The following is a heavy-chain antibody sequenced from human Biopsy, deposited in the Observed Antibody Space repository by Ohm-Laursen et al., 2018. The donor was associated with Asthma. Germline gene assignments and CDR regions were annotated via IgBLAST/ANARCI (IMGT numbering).Heavy chain of an antibody. J-gene: IGHJ2*01. CDR1: GDAMSTSGSY. CDR2: IYYSGRT. V-gene: IGHV4-39*02. CDR3: ARVPTTLRYFDL. D-gene: IGHD2-15*01. Sequence: SETLSLTCIVSGDAMSTSGSYWGWIRQSPGKGLEWIGSIYYSGRTYYNPSLESRVTISVDTSKNHFSLKLSSVTAADTAVYYCARVPTTLRYFDLWGRGTLVTVSS.